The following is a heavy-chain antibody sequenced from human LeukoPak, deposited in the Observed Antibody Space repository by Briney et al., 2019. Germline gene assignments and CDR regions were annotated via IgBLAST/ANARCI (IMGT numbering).Heavy chain of an antibody. CDR1: GFTFSSYW. J-gene: IGHJ4*02. V-gene: IGHV3-7*01. D-gene: IGHD6-13*01. CDR3: ASDLNSSSWYEGVFDY. CDR2: IKQDGSEK. Sequence: GGSLRLSCAASGFTFSSYWMSWVRQAPGKGLEWVANIKQDGSEKYYVDSVKGRFTISRDNAKNSLYLQTNSLRAEDTAVYYCASDLNSSSWYEGVFDYWGQGTLVTVSS.